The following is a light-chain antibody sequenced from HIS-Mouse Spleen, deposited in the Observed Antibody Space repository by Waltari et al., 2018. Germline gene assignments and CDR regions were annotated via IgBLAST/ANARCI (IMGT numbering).Light chain of an antibody. Sequence: NFMLTQPHSVSESPGTTVTISCTRSSGSIASNYVQWYQQRPGSAPTTVIYEDNQRPSGVPDRYSGSIDSSSNSASHTISGLKTEDEADYYCQSYDSSNWVFGGGTKLTVL. CDR1: SGSIASNY. CDR2: EDN. CDR3: QSYDSSNWV. J-gene: IGLJ3*02. V-gene: IGLV6-57*04.